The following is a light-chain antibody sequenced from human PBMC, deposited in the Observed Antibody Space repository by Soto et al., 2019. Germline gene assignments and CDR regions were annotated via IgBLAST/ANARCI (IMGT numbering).Light chain of an antibody. CDR2: DAS. V-gene: IGKV3-11*01. CDR1: QSVSKC. J-gene: IGKJ5*01. Sequence: EIVLTQSPATLSLSPGERATLSCRASQSVSKCLAWYQQKPGKAPRLLIYDASARVTGIPARFSGGGSGTDFALTLSSLEPEDFAVYPCQQFSNWPPGTCGQGTRLEIK. CDR3: QQFSNWPPGT.